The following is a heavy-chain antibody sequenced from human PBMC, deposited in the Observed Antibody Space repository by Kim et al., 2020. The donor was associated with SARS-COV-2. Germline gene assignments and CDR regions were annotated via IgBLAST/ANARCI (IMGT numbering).Heavy chain of an antibody. V-gene: IGHV1-2*02. Sequence: ASVKVSCKASGYTFTGYYMHWVRQAPGQGLEWMGWINPNSGGTNYAQKFQGRVTMTRDTSISTAYMELSRLRSDDTAVYYCARVLRGRSGYAPLDYWGQGTLVTVSS. D-gene: IGHD5-12*01. CDR3: ARVLRGRSGYAPLDY. CDR2: INPNSGGT. J-gene: IGHJ4*02. CDR1: GYTFTGYY.